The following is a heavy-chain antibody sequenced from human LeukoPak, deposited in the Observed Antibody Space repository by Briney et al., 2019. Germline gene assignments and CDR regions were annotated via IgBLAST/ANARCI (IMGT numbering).Heavy chain of an antibody. J-gene: IGHJ4*02. V-gene: IGHV4-34*01. CDR1: GGSFSGYY. D-gene: IGHD1-1*01. CDR2: INHGGST. CDR3: ARGVHFDY. Sequence: SETLSLTCAVYGGSFSGYYWSWIRQPPGKGLEWIGEINHGGSTNYNPSLKSRVTISVDTSKNQFSLKLSSVTAADTAVYYCARGVHFDYWGQGTLVTVSS.